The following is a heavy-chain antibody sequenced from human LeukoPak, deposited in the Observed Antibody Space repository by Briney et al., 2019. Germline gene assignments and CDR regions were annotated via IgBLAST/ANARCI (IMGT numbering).Heavy chain of an antibody. CDR2: INHSGST. J-gene: IGHJ4*02. CDR1: GGSFSGYY. V-gene: IGHV4-34*01. Sequence: PSETLSLTCAVYGGSFSGYYWSWIRQPPGKGLEWIGEINHSGSTNYNPSLKSRVTISVDTSKNQFSLKLSSVTAADTAVYYCARRRVRGPFDYWGQGTLVTVSS. D-gene: IGHD4-23*01. CDR3: ARRRVRGPFDY.